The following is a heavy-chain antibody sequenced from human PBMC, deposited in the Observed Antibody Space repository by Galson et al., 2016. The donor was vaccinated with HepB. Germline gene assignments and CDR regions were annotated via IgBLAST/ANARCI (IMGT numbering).Heavy chain of an antibody. D-gene: IGHD3-3*01. J-gene: IGHJ4*02. CDR1: GGSFSTYY. Sequence: SETLSLTCTLSGGSFSTYYWSWIRQPPGKELEWIGYIFYTGSTNYNPALKSRVTISVDTSLNQFSLKLRSVTAAGTAMYYCARHFGSGYYNDFWGQGALVTVSS. CDR3: ARHFGSGYYNDF. V-gene: IGHV4-59*08. CDR2: IFYTGST.